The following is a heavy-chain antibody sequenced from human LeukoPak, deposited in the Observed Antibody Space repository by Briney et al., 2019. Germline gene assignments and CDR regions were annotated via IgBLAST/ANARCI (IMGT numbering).Heavy chain of an antibody. Sequence: PGGSLGLFCAASGFTFSSYGMHWVRQAPGKGLEWVAFIRYDGSNKYCADSVKGRFTISRDNSKNTLYLQMNSLRAEDTAVYYCAKDSGDFWSGYYTGIDAFDIWGQGTMVTVSS. CDR2: IRYDGSNK. V-gene: IGHV3-30*02. J-gene: IGHJ3*02. CDR1: GFTFSSYG. D-gene: IGHD3-3*01. CDR3: AKDSGDFWSGYYTGIDAFDI.